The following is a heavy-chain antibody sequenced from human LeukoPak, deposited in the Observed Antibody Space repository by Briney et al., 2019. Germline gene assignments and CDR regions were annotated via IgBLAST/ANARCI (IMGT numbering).Heavy chain of an antibody. Sequence: ETLSLTCTVSGGSISSSSYYWGWVRQAPGKGLEWVSSISGGYSYINYAASVKGRFTISRDSAKNSLYLQMDSLRAEDTAAYYCARAFGGYDSQHFYYYMDVWGKGTTVTVSS. CDR2: ISGGYSYI. J-gene: IGHJ6*03. V-gene: IGHV3-21*06. CDR1: GGSISSSSYY. D-gene: IGHD5-12*01. CDR3: ARAFGGYDSQHFYYYMDV.